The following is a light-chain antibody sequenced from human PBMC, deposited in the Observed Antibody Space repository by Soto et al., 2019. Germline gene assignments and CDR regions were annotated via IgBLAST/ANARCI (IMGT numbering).Light chain of an antibody. J-gene: IGKJ1*01. Sequence: DVVMTQPPLSLPVTLGQPASISRRSSQSLVHTDGITYLNWFHQRPGQSPGRLINRVSIRDSGVPDRFSGSGSGTDFTLKISRVEAADVGVYYCMQGTYWPWTFGQGTKVDIK. CDR1: QSLVHTDGITY. V-gene: IGKV2-30*02. CDR3: MQGTYWPWT. CDR2: RVS.